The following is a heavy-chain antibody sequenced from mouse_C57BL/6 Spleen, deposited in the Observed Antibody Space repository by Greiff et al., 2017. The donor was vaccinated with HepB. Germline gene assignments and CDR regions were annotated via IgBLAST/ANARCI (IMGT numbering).Heavy chain of an antibody. D-gene: IGHD3-2*02. V-gene: IGHV1-82*01. CDR1: GYAFSSSW. CDR3: AKGTAQATLDY. Sequence: VQRVESGPELVKPGASVKISCKASGYAFSSSWMNWVKQRPGKGLEWIGRIYPGDGDTNYNGKFKGKATLTADKSSSTAYMQLSSLTSEDSAVYFCAKGTAQATLDYWGQGTTLTVSS. J-gene: IGHJ2*01. CDR2: IYPGDGDT.